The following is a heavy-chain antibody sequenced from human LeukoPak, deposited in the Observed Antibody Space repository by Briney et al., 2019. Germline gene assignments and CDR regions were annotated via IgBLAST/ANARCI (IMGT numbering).Heavy chain of an antibody. CDR3: ARTEVANLIDY. V-gene: IGHV4-34*01. D-gene: IGHD2-15*01. J-gene: IGHJ4*02. CDR2: INHSGST. CDR1: GGSFSGYY. Sequence: TSETLSLTCAVYGGSFSGYYWSWICQPPRKGLEWIGEINHSGSTNYNPSLKSRVTISVDTSKNQFSLKLSSVTAADTAVYYCARTEVANLIDYWGQGTLVTVSS.